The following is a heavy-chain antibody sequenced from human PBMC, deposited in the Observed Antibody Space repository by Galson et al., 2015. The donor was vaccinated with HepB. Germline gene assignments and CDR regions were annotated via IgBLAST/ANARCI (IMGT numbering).Heavy chain of an antibody. CDR1: GYTFTGYY. V-gene: IGHV1-2*02. CDR2: INPNSGGT. Sequence: SVKVSCKASGYTFTGYYMHWVRQAPGQGLEWMGWINPNSGGTNYAQKFQGIVTITADKSTSSAYMVLSSLRAEDTAVYYCTRRSGELFPGNYYYYYGMDVWGQGTTVTVSS. CDR3: TRRSGELFPGNYYYYYGMDV. D-gene: IGHD3-10*01. J-gene: IGHJ6*02.